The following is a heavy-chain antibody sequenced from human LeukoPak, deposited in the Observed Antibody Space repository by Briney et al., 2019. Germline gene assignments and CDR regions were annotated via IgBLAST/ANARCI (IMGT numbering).Heavy chain of an antibody. CDR2: IYPGDSDT. Sequence: GESLQISCQGSGCGFTSYWIGWGRPMPGKGLEWMGIIYPGDSDTRYSPSFQGQVTISADKSISTAYLQWTSLKASDSAMYYCACDYGYSYGSSSWGQGTLVTVSS. D-gene: IGHD5-18*01. V-gene: IGHV5-51*01. CDR3: ACDYGYSYGSSS. J-gene: IGHJ5*02. CDR1: GCGFTSYW.